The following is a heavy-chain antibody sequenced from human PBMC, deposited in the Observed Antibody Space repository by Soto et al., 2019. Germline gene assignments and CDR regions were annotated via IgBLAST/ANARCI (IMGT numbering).Heavy chain of an antibody. CDR1: GGSISSSSYY. J-gene: IGHJ5*02. V-gene: IGHV4-39*01. CDR2: IYYSGST. CDR3: ARGFLHSSGYYYDPVTWFDP. D-gene: IGHD3-22*01. Sequence: QLQLQESGPGLVKPSETLSLTCTVSGGSISSSSYYWGWIRQPPGKGLEWIGSIYYSGSTYYNPSLKSRVTISVDTSKNQFSLKLSSVTAADTAVYYCARGFLHSSGYYYDPVTWFDPWGQGTLVTVSS.